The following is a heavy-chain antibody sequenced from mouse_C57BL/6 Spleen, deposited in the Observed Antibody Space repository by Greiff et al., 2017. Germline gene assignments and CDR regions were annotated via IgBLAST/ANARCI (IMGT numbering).Heavy chain of an antibody. CDR2: IDPSDSYT. D-gene: IGHD2-1*01. Sequence: QVQLQQPGAELVKPGASVKLSCKASGYTFTSYWMQWVKQRPGQGLEWIGEIDPSDSYTNYNQKFKGKATLTVETSSSRGDMQLRSMTSEDAAVYYCASRSYYGNYWGQGTTRTVSS. CDR3: ASRSYYGNY. V-gene: IGHV1-50*01. CDR1: GYTFTSYW. J-gene: IGHJ2*01.